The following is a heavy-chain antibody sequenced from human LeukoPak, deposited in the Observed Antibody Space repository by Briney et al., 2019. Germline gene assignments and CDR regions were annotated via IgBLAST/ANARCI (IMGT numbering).Heavy chain of an antibody. CDR1: GGSISSRSYF. D-gene: IGHD3-10*01. V-gene: IGHV4-39*01. Sequence: KASGTLSLTCIVSGGSISSRSYFWGWIRQPPGKGLEWIGTINYSGSTYYNPSLKSRVTISVDTSNNQLSLKLSSVTAADTAVYFCARRYGSGSYVDYWGQGTLVTVSS. CDR3: ARRYGSGSYVDY. J-gene: IGHJ4*02. CDR2: INYSGST.